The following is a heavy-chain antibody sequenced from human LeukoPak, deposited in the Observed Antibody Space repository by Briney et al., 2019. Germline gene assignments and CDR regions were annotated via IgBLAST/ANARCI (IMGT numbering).Heavy chain of an antibody. CDR3: AAPSDAGTVAGADDAFDI. J-gene: IGHJ3*02. V-gene: IGHV1-58*01. D-gene: IGHD6-19*01. CDR2: IVVGSGNT. CDR1: GFTFTSSA. Sequence: SVKVSCKASGFTFTSSAVQWVRQARGQRLEWIGWIVVGSGNTNYAQKFQERVTITRDMSTSTAYMELSSLRSEDTAVYYCAAPSDAGTVAGADDAFDIWGHGTMVTVSS.